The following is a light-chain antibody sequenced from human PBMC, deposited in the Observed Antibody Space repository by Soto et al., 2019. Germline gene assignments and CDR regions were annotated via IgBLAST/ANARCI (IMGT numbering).Light chain of an antibody. CDR3: AAWDDSLSGHVV. J-gene: IGLJ2*01. Sequence: QSALTQPASVSGSPGQAITISCSGTSSDVGAFNYVSWYQQHPGKAPKLMIYDVSNRPSGVSNRFSGSKSGNTASLTISGLRSEDEADYYCAAWDDSLSGHVVFGGGTKLTVL. CDR1: SSDVGAFNY. CDR2: DVS. V-gene: IGLV2-14*03.